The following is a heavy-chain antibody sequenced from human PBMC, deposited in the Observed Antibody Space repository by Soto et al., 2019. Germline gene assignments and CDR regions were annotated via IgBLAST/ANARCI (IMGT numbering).Heavy chain of an antibody. D-gene: IGHD6-13*01. CDR2: ISSSSSTI. V-gene: IGHV3-48*01. Sequence: EVQLVESGGGLVQPGGSLRLSCAASGFTFSSYSMNWVRQAPGKGLEWVSYISSSSSTIYYADSVKGRFTISRDNAKNSQYLQMNSLRAEDTAVYYCARDGGDSSSWYFAFDIWGQGTMVTVSS. CDR1: GFTFSSYS. J-gene: IGHJ3*02. CDR3: ARDGGDSSSWYFAFDI.